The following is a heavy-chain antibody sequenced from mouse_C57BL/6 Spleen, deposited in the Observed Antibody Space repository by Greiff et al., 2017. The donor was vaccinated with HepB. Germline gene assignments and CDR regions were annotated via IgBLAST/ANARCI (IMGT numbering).Heavy chain of an antibody. CDR1: GYTFTSYW. CDR3: ARRMVTTEGYFDY. D-gene: IGHD2-2*01. Sequence: QVHVKQSGAELVRPGSSVKLSCKASGYTFTSYWMDWVKQRPGQGLEWIGNIYPSDSETHYNQKFKDKATLTVDKSSSTAYMQLSSLTSEDSAVYYCARRMVTTEGYFDYWGQGTTLTVSS. J-gene: IGHJ2*01. CDR2: IYPSDSET. V-gene: IGHV1-61*01.